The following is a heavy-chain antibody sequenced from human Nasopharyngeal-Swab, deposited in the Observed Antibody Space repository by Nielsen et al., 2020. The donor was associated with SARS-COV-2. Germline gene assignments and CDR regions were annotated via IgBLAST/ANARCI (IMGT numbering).Heavy chain of an antibody. D-gene: IGHD2-8*01. CDR2: ISYDGSNK. J-gene: IGHJ5*02. CDR3: ARAHPRSCTDGVCFRSQVYNWFDP. Sequence: GESLKISCAASGFTFSNYGMHWVRQAPGKGLEWVAVISYDGSNKYYADSVKGRFTISRDNSKNTLYLQMNSLRSEDTAVYYCARAHPRSCTDGVCFRSQVYNWFDPWGQGTLVTVSS. V-gene: IGHV3-30*03. CDR1: GFTFSNYG.